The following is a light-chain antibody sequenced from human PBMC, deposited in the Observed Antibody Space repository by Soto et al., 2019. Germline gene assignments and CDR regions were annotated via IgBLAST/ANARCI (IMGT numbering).Light chain of an antibody. CDR2: NNN. CDR1: SSNIGKNT. V-gene: IGLV1-44*01. J-gene: IGLJ1*01. CDR3: AVWDDGLGRLDV. Sequence: QSVLTQPPSTYGTPGQRVTISCSGSSSNIGKNTVDWYRHVPGAAPRLLMYNNNQRPSGIPDRFSGSKSGTSASLAISGLQSDDEADYYCAVWDDGLGRLDVFGTGTKLTVL.